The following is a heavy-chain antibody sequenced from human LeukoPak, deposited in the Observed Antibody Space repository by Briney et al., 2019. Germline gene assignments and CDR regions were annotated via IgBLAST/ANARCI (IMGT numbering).Heavy chain of an antibody. J-gene: IGHJ4*02. Sequence: PSGTLSLTCTVSGGSISSGGYYWSWIRQHPGKGLEWIGYIYCSGSTYYNPSLKSRVTISVDTSKNQFSLKLSSVTAADTAVYYCARGGGSSGVDYWGQGTLVTVSS. D-gene: IGHD3-22*01. CDR1: GGSISSGGYY. CDR3: ARGGGSSGVDY. V-gene: IGHV4-31*03. CDR2: IYCSGST.